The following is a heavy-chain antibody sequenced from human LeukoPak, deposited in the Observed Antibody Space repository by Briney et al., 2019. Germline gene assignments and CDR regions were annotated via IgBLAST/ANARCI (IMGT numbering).Heavy chain of an antibody. J-gene: IGHJ6*02. CDR1: GFTFSTYS. D-gene: IGHD1-26*01. CDR2: ISSSSSYI. V-gene: IGHV3-21*04. Sequence: GGSLRLSCAASGFTFSTYSMNWVRQAPGTGLEWVSSISSSSSYIYYADSVKGRFTISRDNAKNSLYLQMDSLRAEDTAVYYCARDWEYGMDVWGQGTTVTVSS. CDR3: ARDWEYGMDV.